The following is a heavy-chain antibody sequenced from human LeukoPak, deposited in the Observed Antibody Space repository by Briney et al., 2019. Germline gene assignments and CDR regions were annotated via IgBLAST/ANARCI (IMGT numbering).Heavy chain of an antibody. CDR2: ISWNSGTV. D-gene: IGHD6-19*01. Sequence: GRSLRLSCAASGFTFDDYGMHWVRQAPGKGLEWVSGISWNSGTVVYADSVRGRFTISRDNAKSSVYLQMNSLKAEDTALYYCAKGGYSSGWYGDHWGQGTLVTVSS. CDR1: GFTFDDYG. V-gene: IGHV3-9*01. CDR3: AKGGYSSGWYGDH. J-gene: IGHJ4*02.